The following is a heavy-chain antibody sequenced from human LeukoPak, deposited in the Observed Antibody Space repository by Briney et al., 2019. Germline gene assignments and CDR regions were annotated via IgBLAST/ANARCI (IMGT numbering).Heavy chain of an antibody. CDR3: VRDRGWYHFDL. J-gene: IGHJ4*02. CDR2: IKEDATES. Sequence: GGSLRLSCAASGFTFSSYWKTWIRQAPGKGLEWVAHIKEDATESRSADSVKGRFTISRDNTKNSLFLQLNSLRAEDTAVYYCVRDRGWYHFDLWGQGTLVTVSS. CDR1: GFTFSSYW. V-gene: IGHV3-7*01. D-gene: IGHD3-10*01.